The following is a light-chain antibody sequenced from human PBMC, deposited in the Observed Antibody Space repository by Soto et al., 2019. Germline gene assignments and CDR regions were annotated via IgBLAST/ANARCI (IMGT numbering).Light chain of an antibody. V-gene: IGKV3D-20*02. CDR2: GAS. CDR1: QSVSRSY. J-gene: IGKJ1*01. Sequence: EIVLTQSPGTLSLSPGDRATLSCRASQSVSRSYLGWYQQKPGQAPRLLIYGASTRATGIPARFSGSGSGTEFTLTISSLQSEDFAVYYCQQRSNWPWTFGQGTKVAI. CDR3: QQRSNWPWT.